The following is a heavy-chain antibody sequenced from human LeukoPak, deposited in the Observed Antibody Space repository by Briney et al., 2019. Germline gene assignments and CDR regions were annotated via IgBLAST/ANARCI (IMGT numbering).Heavy chain of an antibody. D-gene: IGHD6-13*01. CDR1: GFTFSSHW. CDR2: IKQDGSGK. CDR3: ARASDSGSSMDY. V-gene: IGHV3-7*01. Sequence: GGSLRLSCAASGFTFSSHWMSWVRQAPGKGLEWVANIKQDGSGKYYVDSVKGRFTISRDNAKNSLYLQMNSLRAEDTAVYYCARASDSGSSMDYWGQGTLVTVSS. J-gene: IGHJ4*02.